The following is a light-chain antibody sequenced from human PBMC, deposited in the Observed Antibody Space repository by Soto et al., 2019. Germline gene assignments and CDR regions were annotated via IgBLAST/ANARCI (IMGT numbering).Light chain of an antibody. CDR1: QGISSY. CDR2: AAS. CDR3: QQYYSYPPT. J-gene: IGKJ5*01. Sequence: AIRMTQSPSSFSASTGDRVTITCRASQGISSYLAWYQQKPGKAPKLLIYAASTLQSGVPSRFSGSGSGTDFTLTISFLQSEDFATYYCQQYYSYPPTLGQGTRLDIK. V-gene: IGKV1-8*01.